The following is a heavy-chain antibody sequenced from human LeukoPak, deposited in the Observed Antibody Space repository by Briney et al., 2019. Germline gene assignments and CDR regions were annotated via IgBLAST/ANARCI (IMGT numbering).Heavy chain of an antibody. CDR1: GYTLTELS. V-gene: IGHV1-24*01. CDR2: FDPEDGET. CDR3: ATAGGIAVAGTYWFDA. J-gene: IGHJ5*02. D-gene: IGHD6-19*01. Sequence: GASVKVSCKVSGYTLTELSMHWVRQAPGKGLEWMGGFDPEDGETIYAQKFQGRVTMTEDTSTDTAYMELSRLRSEDTAVYYCATAGGIAVAGTYWFDAWGQGTLVTVSS.